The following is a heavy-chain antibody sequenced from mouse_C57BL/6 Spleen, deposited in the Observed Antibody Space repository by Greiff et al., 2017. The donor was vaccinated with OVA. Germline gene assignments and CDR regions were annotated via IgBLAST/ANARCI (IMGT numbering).Heavy chain of an antibody. CDR1: GFTFSDYG. J-gene: IGHJ4*01. Sequence: EVKLMESGGGLVKPGGSLKLSCAASGFTFSDYGMHWVRQAPEKGLEWVAYISSGSSTIYYADTVKGRFTISRDNAKNTLFLQMTSLRSEDTAMYYCANGYYAMDYWGQGTSVTVSS. CDR2: ISSGSSTI. CDR3: ANGYYAMDY. V-gene: IGHV5-17*01.